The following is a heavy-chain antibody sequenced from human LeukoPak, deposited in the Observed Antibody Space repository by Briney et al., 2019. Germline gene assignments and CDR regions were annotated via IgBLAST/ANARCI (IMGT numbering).Heavy chain of an antibody. CDR1: GGTFSSYA. D-gene: IGHD1-26*01. CDR3: ATSFPDLVPEWELPYYFDY. Sequence: SVKVSCKASGGTFSSYAISWVRQAPGQGLELMGGIIPIFGTANYAQKFQGRVTITADESTSPAYMELSSLRSEDTAVYYCATSFPDLVPEWELPYYFDYWGQGTLVTVSS. V-gene: IGHV1-69*13. J-gene: IGHJ4*02. CDR2: IIPIFGTA.